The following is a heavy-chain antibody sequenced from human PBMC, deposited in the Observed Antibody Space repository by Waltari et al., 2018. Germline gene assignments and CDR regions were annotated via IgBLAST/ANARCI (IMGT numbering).Heavy chain of an antibody. CDR2: IYSGGGTT. CDR1: GFNVFSNY. Sequence: EVQLVESGGGLIQPGGSLRPSCAASGFNVFSNYMSWVRQAPGKGLEWVSVIYSGGGTTSYADSVKGRFTISRDDSRNIVYLQMNSLRADDTAVYYCARDRGASGYDFDYWGQGVLVTVSS. V-gene: IGHV3-53*01. CDR3: ARDRGASGYDFDY. J-gene: IGHJ4*02. D-gene: IGHD5-12*01.